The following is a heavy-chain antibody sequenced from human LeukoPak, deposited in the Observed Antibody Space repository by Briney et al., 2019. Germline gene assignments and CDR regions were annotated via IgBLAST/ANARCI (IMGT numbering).Heavy chain of an antibody. V-gene: IGHV4-30-4*01. CDR3: ARASDSGLRRQIDS. Sequence: SETLSLTCTVSGGSISSGDYYWSWIRQPPGKGLEWIGYIYYSGSTYYNPPLKSRVTISVDTSKNQFSLKVNSVTAADTAVYYCARASDSGLRRQIDSWGQGTLVTVSS. D-gene: IGHD5-12*01. CDR2: IYYSGST. CDR1: GGSISSGDYY. J-gene: IGHJ4*02.